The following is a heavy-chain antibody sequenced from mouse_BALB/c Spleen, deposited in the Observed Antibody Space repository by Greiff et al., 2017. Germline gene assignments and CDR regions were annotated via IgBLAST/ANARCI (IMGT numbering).Heavy chain of an antibody. J-gene: IGHJ4*01. CDR3: ARLLRPERGAMDY. V-gene: IGHV1-4*02. CDR1: GYTFTSYT. CDR2: INPSSGYT. Sequence: VQLQESAAELARPGASVKMSCKASGYTFTSYTMHWVKQRPGQGLEWIGYINPSSGYTEYNQKFKDKTTLTADKSSSTAYMQLSSLTSEDSAVYYYARLLRPERGAMDYWGQGTSVTVSS. D-gene: IGHD1-2*01.